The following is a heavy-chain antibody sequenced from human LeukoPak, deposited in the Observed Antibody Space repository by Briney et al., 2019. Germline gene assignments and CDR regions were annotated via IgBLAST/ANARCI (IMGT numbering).Heavy chain of an antibody. CDR2: IYYSGTT. CDR1: GGSISSYY. V-gene: IGHV4-59*12. D-gene: IGHD1-26*01. Sequence: KSSETLSLTCTVSGGSISSYYWSWIRQPPGKGLEWIGYIYYSGTTNYNPSLKSRVTISVDTSKNQFSLKLSSVTAADTAVYYCARGEGVGAKSFDYWGQGTLVTVSS. CDR3: ARGEGVGAKSFDY. J-gene: IGHJ4*02.